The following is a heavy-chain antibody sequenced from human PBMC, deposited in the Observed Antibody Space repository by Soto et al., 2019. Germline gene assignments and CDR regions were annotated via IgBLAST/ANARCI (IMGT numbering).Heavy chain of an antibody. J-gene: IGHJ1*01. D-gene: IGHD3-16*02. CDR3: ATDPSRERSDYIWGSYRSAVAFQH. CDR2: ISSSSSYI. V-gene: IGHV3-21*01. Sequence: GGSLRLSCAASGFTFSSYSMNWVRQAPGKGLEWVSSISSSSSYIYYAASVKGRFTTSRDNAKNSRYLQMTSLTAEDTAVYYSATDPSRERSDYIWGSYRSAVAFQHWGQGTLVTVSS. CDR1: GFTFSSYS.